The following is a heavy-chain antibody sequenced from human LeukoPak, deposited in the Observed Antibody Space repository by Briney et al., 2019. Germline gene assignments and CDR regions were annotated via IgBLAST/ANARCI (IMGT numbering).Heavy chain of an antibody. CDR3: ARNHMAYNWFDP. D-gene: IGHD2-21*01. V-gene: IGHV1-18*01. J-gene: IGHJ5*02. Sequence: ASVKVSCKASGYTLTSYGISWVRQAPGQGLEWMGWISAYNGNTNYAQKLQGRVTMTTDTSTSTAYMELRSLRSDDTAVYYCARNHMAYNWFDPWGQGTLVTVSS. CDR2: ISAYNGNT. CDR1: GYTLTSYG.